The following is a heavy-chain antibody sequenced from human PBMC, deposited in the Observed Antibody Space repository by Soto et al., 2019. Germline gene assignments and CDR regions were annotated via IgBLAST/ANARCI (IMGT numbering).Heavy chain of an antibody. D-gene: IGHD6-6*01. CDR3: ARRARPDFYYLDV. CDR1: GFTLSGYA. V-gene: IGHV3-64*01. CDR2: ISTNGVGT. Sequence: EVQLVESGGGLAQPGGSLRLSCAASGFTLSGYAMDWVRQAPGKGLEYVSGISTNGVGTYYANSVQGRFTISRDNSKNTVYLQMGRLRTEDMAVYYCARRARPDFYYLDVWGKGTTVTVSS. J-gene: IGHJ6*03.